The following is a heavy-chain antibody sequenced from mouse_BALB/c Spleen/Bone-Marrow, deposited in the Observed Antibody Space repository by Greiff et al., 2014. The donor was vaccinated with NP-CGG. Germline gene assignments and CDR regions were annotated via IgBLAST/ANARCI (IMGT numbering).Heavy chain of an antibody. D-gene: IGHD2-14*01. CDR2: IYPGDGDT. V-gene: IGHV1-87*01. CDR1: GYTFTSYW. Sequence: VQLQQSGAELARPGASVKLSCKASGYTFTSYWMQWVKQRPGQGLERIGAIYPGDGDTRFTQKFKGKATLTADKSSSTAYMQLSSLASEDSAVYYCARAKRYEEMDYWGQGTSVTVSS. CDR3: ARAKRYEEMDY. J-gene: IGHJ4*01.